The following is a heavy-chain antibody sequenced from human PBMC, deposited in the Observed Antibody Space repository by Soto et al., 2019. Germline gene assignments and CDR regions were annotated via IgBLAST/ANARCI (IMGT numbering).Heavy chain of an antibody. CDR1: GGTFSSYA. CDR2: IIPIFGTA. D-gene: IGHD1-26*01. J-gene: IGHJ6*02. Sequence: QVQLVQSGAEVKKPGSSVKVSCKASGGTFSSYAISWVRQAPGQGLEWMGGIIPIFGTANYAQKFQGRVTITADESTSTAYMELSSLRSEDTAVYYCAREEGRKWELLPNVLYYYGMDVWGQGTTVTVSS. V-gene: IGHV1-69*01. CDR3: AREEGRKWELLPNVLYYYGMDV.